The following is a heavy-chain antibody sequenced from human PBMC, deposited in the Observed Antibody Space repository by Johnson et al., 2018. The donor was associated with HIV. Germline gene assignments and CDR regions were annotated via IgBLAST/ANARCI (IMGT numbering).Heavy chain of an antibody. CDR1: ALSFSGYA. D-gene: IGHD2-21*01. CDR3: AKGPQGIATPDAFDI. V-gene: IGHV3-30*04. Sequence: QVQLVESGGGVVQPGRSLRLSCTSALSFSGYAMHWVRQAPGKGLEWVAVVSYDSSNKYYADSVKGRFTISRDNSKNTVFLQMDSLRAEDTAVYYCAKGPQGIATPDAFDIWGQGTMVTVSS. J-gene: IGHJ3*02. CDR2: VSYDSSNK.